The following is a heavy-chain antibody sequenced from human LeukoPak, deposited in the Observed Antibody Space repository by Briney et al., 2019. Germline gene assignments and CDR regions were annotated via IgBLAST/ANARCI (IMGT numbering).Heavy chain of an antibody. CDR1: GFTFSSYE. D-gene: IGHD3-16*02. J-gene: IGHJ4*02. Sequence: GGSLRLSCAASGFTFSSYEMNWVRQAPGKGLEWVSYISSSGSTIYYADSVKGRFTISRDNAKNSLYLQMNSLRAEDRAVYYCARDLGELSHDYWGQGTLVTVSS. CDR2: ISSSGSTI. CDR3: ARDLGELSHDY. V-gene: IGHV3-48*03.